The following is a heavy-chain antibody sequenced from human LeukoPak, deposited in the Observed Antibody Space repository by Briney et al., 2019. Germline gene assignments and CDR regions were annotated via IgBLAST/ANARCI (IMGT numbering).Heavy chain of an antibody. J-gene: IGHJ4*02. CDR3: AMATWVGGLDY. Sequence: PGGSLRLSCAASGFTFSDYWMHWVRQAPGKGLVWVSRIDTDGSSATYADSVKGRFTISRDNSKNTLYLQMNNLRAEDTAVYYCAMATWVGGLDYWGQGTLVTVSS. CDR1: GFTFSDYW. CDR2: IDTDGSSA. V-gene: IGHV3-74*01. D-gene: IGHD1-26*01.